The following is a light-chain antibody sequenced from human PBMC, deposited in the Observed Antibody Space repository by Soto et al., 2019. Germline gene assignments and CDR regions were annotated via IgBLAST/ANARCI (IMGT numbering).Light chain of an antibody. CDR2: KAS. Sequence: DIQMTQSPSTLSASVGDRVTITCRASQSISSWLAWYQQKLGNAPKLLIYKASSLESGVPSRFSGSGSGTEFTLTISSLQPDDFATYYYQQYYSYPFTFGPGTKVDIE. CDR3: QQYYSYPFT. J-gene: IGKJ3*01. V-gene: IGKV1-5*03. CDR1: QSISSW.